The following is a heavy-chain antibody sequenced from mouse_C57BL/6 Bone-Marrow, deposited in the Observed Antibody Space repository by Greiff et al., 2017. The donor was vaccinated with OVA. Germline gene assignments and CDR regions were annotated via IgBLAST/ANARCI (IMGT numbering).Heavy chain of an antibody. J-gene: IGHJ2*01. CDR2: IYPGGGYT. V-gene: IGHV1-63*01. CDR1: GYTFTNYW. Sequence: VQLKESGAELVRPGTSVKMSCKASGYTFTNYWIGWAKQRPGHGLEWIGDIYPGGGYTNYTEKFKGKATLTADKSSSTAYMQFSSLTSEDSAIYYCATYSNYWYYFDYWGQGTTLTVSS. CDR3: ATYSNYWYYFDY. D-gene: IGHD2-5*01.